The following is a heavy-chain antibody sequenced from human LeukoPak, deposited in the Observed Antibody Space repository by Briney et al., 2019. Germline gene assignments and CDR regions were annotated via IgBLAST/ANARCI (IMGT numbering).Heavy chain of an antibody. V-gene: IGHV3-21*01. D-gene: IGHD3-22*01. CDR3: AKVYRDSSGYWNYYYYGMDV. J-gene: IGHJ6*02. Sequence: GGSLRLSCAASGFTFDSYNMHWVRQAPGKGLEWVPSISSSSSYIYYADSVKGRFTISRDNAKNSLYLQMNSLRAEDTAVYYCAKVYRDSSGYWNYYYYGMDVWGQRTTVTVSS. CDR1: GFTFDSYN. CDR2: ISSSSSYI.